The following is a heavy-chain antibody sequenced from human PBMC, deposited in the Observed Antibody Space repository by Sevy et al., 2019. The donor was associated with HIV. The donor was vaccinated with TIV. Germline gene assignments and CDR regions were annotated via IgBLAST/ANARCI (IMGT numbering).Heavy chain of an antibody. V-gene: IGHV4-59*01. D-gene: IGHD2-21*01. CDR1: GDSFSNEY. Sequence: SETLSLTCSVSGDSFSNEYWSWIRQPPGKGLEWIGYFYYSRSTNYNPSLKSRVTISVDTSKKQIPLKLRSVTAADTAVYYCARNSPYYYYAVDVWGQGTTVTVSS. CDR3: ARNSPYYYYAVDV. CDR2: FYYSRST. J-gene: IGHJ6*02.